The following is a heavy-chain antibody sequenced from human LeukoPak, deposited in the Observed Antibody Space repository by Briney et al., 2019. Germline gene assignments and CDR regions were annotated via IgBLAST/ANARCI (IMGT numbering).Heavy chain of an antibody. CDR2: ISAGDDST. Sequence: GSLRLSCAASGFTFSSYVMSWVRQTPGKGLECVSTISAGDDSTYYADSVKGRFTISRDNSKNTLYLQMNSLRAGDTGIYYCAKVFFPPPYYFNSWGQGTLVTVSS. D-gene: IGHD2-21*01. CDR1: GFTFSSYV. CDR3: AKVFFPPPYYFNS. J-gene: IGHJ4*02. V-gene: IGHV3-23*01.